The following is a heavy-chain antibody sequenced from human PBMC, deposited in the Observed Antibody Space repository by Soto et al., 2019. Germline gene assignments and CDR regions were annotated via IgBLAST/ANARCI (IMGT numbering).Heavy chain of an antibody. CDR2: IIPVFATA. J-gene: IGHJ4*02. Sequence: QVQLVQSGAEVKKPGSSVKVSCKASGGTFSSYAISWVRQAPGLGFEWMGGIIPVFATANYAQKFQGRVTITADESTNTAYMELSSLRSEDTAVYYCARTRSRVDTALVTAFDRWGQGTLVTVSS. CDR1: GGTFSSYA. CDR3: ARTRSRVDTALVTAFDR. V-gene: IGHV1-69*12. D-gene: IGHD5-18*01.